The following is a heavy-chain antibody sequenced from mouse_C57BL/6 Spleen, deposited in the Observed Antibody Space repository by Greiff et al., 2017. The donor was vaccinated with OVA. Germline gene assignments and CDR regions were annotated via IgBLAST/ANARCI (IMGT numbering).Heavy chain of an antibody. Sequence: VKLQESGAELVKPGASVKISCKASGYAFSSYWMNWVKQRPGKGLEWIGQIYPGDGDTNYNGKFKGKATLTADKSSSTAYMQLSSLTSEDSAVYFCVVIYYDYDWYCDVWGTGTTVTVSS. D-gene: IGHD2-4*01. CDR1: GYAFSSYW. V-gene: IGHV1-80*01. CDR3: VVIYYDYDWYCDV. J-gene: IGHJ1*03. CDR2: IYPGDGDT.